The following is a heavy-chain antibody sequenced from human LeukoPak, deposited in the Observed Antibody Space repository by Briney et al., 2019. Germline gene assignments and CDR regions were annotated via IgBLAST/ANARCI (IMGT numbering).Heavy chain of an antibody. CDR2: ISSSSSYI. Sequence: GGSLRLSCAASGFTFSSYSMNWVRQAPGKGLEWISSISSSSSYIPYADSLKGRFTTSRDNAKNSLYLQMNSLRAEDTAVYYCARDNSNSFDYWGQGTLVTVSS. CDR1: GFTFSSYS. CDR3: ARDNSNSFDY. J-gene: IGHJ4*02. V-gene: IGHV3-21*01. D-gene: IGHD4-11*01.